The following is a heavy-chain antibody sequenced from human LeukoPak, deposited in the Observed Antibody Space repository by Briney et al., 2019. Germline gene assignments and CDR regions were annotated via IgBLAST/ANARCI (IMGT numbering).Heavy chain of an antibody. CDR3: ARRGWYNWRWALDY. D-gene: IGHD1-20*01. V-gene: IGHV4-39*07. CDR2: INHSGST. CDR1: GDSISGSSYY. Sequence: PSETLSLTCSVSGDSISGSSYYWGWIRQPPGKGLEWVGEINHSGSTNYNPSLKSRVTISVDTSKNQFSLKLSSVTAADTAVYYCARRGWYNWRWALDYWGQGTLVTVSS. J-gene: IGHJ4*02.